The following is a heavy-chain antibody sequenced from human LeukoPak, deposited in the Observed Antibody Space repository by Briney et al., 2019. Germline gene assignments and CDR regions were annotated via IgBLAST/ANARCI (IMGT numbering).Heavy chain of an antibody. Sequence: ASVKVSCKASGGTFSSYAISWVRQAPGQGLEWMGGIIPIFGTANYAQKFQGRVTITTDESTSTAYMELSSLRSEDTAVYYCARVSVLFGSGSPSPWGQGTLVTVSS. CDR3: ARVSVLFGSGSPSP. D-gene: IGHD3-10*01. V-gene: IGHV1-69*05. J-gene: IGHJ5*02. CDR1: GGTFSSYA. CDR2: IIPIFGTA.